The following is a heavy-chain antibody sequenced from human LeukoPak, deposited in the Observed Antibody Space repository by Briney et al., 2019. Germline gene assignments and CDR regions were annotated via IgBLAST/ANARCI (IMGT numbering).Heavy chain of an antibody. J-gene: IGHJ3*01. V-gene: IGHV3-9*01. D-gene: IGHD2-8*02. CDR3: VRKKRHWSDAFDV. CDR1: AFTFDDHD. Sequence: AGGSLSLNCAVYAFTFDDHDLLRQAQVQGKGLEWVAGISWNSDTRGYVDSVKGRFIISRDNALNSLFLQMNSLRPEDSALYYCVRKKRHWSDAFDVCGQSTMVIVAS. CDR2: ISWNSDTR.